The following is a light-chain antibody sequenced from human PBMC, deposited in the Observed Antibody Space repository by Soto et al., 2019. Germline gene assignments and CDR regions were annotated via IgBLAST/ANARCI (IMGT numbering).Light chain of an antibody. Sequence: EIVLTQSPATLSFSPGERATLSCRASQSVSNYLAWYQQRPGQAPRLLIYAASNRATGIPARFSGSGSGTDFTLTISSLEPEDFAVYYCQQRSDWPPWTFGQGTKVDIK. CDR1: QSVSNY. V-gene: IGKV3-11*01. CDR2: AAS. J-gene: IGKJ1*01. CDR3: QQRSDWPPWT.